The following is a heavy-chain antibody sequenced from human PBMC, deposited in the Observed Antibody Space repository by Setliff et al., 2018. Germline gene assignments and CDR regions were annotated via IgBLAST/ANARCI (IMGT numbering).Heavy chain of an antibody. D-gene: IGHD2-15*01. CDR2: IYTSGST. Sequence: SETLSLTCTVSGDTLSVYYWSWVRQSPGQGLEWIGYIYTSGSTNYNPSLKSRVTISVDTSKNQFSLKVSSVTAADTAVYYCATTTLGRYCSGGNCYFGYWGQGPRSPSPQ. CDR3: ATTTLGRYCSGGNCYFGY. V-gene: IGHV4-4*08. CDR1: GDTLSVYY. J-gene: IGHJ4*03.